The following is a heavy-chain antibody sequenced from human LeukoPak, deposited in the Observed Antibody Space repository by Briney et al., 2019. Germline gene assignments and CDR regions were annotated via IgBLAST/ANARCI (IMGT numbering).Heavy chain of an antibody. CDR2: ISYDGSNK. V-gene: IGHV3-30*18. D-gene: IGHD3-10*01. Sequence: GGSLRLSCAASGFTFSSYGMHWVRQAPGRGLEWVAVISYDGSNKYYVDSVKGRFTISRDNSKNTLYLQMNSLRAEDTAVYYCAKYSHGSGSYSWGQGTMVTVSS. CDR3: AKYSHGSGSYS. CDR1: GFTFSSYG. J-gene: IGHJ3*01.